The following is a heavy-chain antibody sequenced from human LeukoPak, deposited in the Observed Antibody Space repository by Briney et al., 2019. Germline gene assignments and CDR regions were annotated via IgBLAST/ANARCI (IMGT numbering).Heavy chain of an antibody. V-gene: IGHV3-30-3*01. CDR1: GFTFSSYA. CDR2: ISYDGSNK. CDR3: ARSQSSSLIDY. D-gene: IGHD6-13*01. J-gene: IGHJ4*02. Sequence: GGSLRLSCAASGFTFSSYAMHWVRQAPGKGLEWVAVISYDGSNKYYADSVKGRFTISRDNSKNTLYLQMNSLRAEDTAVYYCARSQSSSLIDYWGQGTPVTVSS.